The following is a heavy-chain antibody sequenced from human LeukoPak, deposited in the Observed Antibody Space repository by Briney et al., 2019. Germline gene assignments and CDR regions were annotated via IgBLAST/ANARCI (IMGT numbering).Heavy chain of an antibody. CDR2: ISGSGGST. D-gene: IGHD2-2*01. J-gene: IGHJ6*02. CDR3: AMISSTSFYYYGMDV. Sequence: GSLRLSCAASGFTFSSYAMSWVRQAPGKGLEWVSAISGSGGSTYYADSVKGRFTISRDNSKNTLYLQMNSLRAEDTAVYYCAMISSTSFYYYGMDVWGQGTTVTVSS. CDR1: GFTFSSYA. V-gene: IGHV3-23*01.